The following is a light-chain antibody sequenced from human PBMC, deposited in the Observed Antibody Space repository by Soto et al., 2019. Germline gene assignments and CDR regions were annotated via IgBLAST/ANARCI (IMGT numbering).Light chain of an antibody. Sequence: QAVVTQEPSLTVCPGGTVTLTCASSTGTVTSEYYPNWFQQKPGQAPRSLIYSTSNQHSWTPARFSGSLLGGKAALTLSGVQPEDEAEYYCLLYFGGAWFFGGGTKLTVL. CDR3: LLYFGGAWF. CDR1: TGTVTSEYY. V-gene: IGLV7-43*01. CDR2: STS. J-gene: IGLJ2*01.